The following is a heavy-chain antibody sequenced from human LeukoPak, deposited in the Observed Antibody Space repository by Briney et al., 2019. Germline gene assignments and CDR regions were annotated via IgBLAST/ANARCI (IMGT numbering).Heavy chain of an antibody. Sequence: ASVKVSCKTSGYSFSTFDINWVRQATGQGLEWMGWMNPNSGNTNYEQKFQGRVTMTTDTSTSTAYMELRSLRSDDTAVYYCATSLYWGRFDYWGQGTLVTVSS. CDR3: ATSLYWGRFDY. CDR1: GYSFSTFD. V-gene: IGHV1-8*01. D-gene: IGHD3-16*02. CDR2: MNPNSGNT. J-gene: IGHJ4*02.